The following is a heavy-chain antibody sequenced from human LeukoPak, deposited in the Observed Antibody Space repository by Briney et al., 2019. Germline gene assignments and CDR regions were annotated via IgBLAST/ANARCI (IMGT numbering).Heavy chain of an antibody. CDR2: IYYSGST. J-gene: IGHJ4*02. V-gene: IGHV4-39*01. D-gene: IGHD2-2*02. Sequence: SETLSLTCTVSGGSISSSSSYWGWIRQPPRKGLEWIGSIYYSGSTYYNPSLKSRVTISVDTSKNQFSLKLSSVTAADTAVYYCARHPLFFCSSTSCCTYYFDYWGQGTLVTVSS. CDR1: GGSISSSSSY. CDR3: ARHPLFFCSSTSCCTYYFDY.